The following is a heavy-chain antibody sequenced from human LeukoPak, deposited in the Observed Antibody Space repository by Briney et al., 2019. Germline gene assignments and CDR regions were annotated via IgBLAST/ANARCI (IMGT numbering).Heavy chain of an antibody. D-gene: IGHD4-17*01. V-gene: IGHV3-30-3*01. Sequence: PGRSLRLSCAASGFTFSSYAMHWVRQAPGTGLEWVAVISYDGSNKYYADSVKGRFTISRDNSKNTLYLQMNSLRAEDTAVYYCARDESPYGDLIDYWGQGTLVTVSS. CDR3: ARDESPYGDLIDY. J-gene: IGHJ4*02. CDR1: GFTFSSYA. CDR2: ISYDGSNK.